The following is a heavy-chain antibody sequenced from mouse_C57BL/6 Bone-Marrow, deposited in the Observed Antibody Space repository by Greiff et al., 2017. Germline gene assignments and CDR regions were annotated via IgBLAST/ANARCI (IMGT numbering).Heavy chain of an antibody. CDR3: ASETAQATGFAY. CDR2: IYPGDGDT. J-gene: IGHJ3*01. V-gene: IGHV1-82*01. Sequence: VQVVESGPELVKPGASVKISCKASGYAFSSSWMNWVKQRPGKGLEWIGRIYPGDGDTNYNGKFKGKATLTADKSSSTAYMQLSSLTSEDSAVYFCASETAQATGFAYWGQGTLVTVSA. D-gene: IGHD3-2*02. CDR1: GYAFSSSW.